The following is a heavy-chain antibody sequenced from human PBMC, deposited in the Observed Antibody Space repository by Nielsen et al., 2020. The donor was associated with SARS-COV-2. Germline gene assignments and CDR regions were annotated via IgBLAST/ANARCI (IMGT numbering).Heavy chain of an antibody. CDR3: AKERDDFWSGYWGNWFDP. V-gene: IGHV3-23*01. D-gene: IGHD3-3*01. CDR2: ISGSGGST. J-gene: IGHJ5*02. Sequence: GESLKISCAASGFTFRSYGMSWVRQAPGKGLEWVSAISGSGGSTYYADSVKGRFTISRDNSKNTLYLQMNSLRAEDTAVYYCAKERDDFWSGYWGNWFDPWGQGTLVTVSS. CDR1: GFTFRSYG.